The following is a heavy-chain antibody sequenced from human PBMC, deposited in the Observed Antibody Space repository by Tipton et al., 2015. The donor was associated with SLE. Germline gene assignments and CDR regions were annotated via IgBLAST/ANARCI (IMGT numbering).Heavy chain of an antibody. CDR3: AKNSGSYYFDD. Sequence: TLSLTCAVYGGSFSGYYWSWIRQPPGKGLEWTGEINHRGGTNYNPSLKSRVTISIDTSKNQFSLKLNSVTAADTAVYYCAKNSGSYYFDDWGQGTLVTVSS. J-gene: IGHJ4*02. D-gene: IGHD3-10*01. CDR2: INHRGGT. V-gene: IGHV4-34*01. CDR1: GGSFSGYY.